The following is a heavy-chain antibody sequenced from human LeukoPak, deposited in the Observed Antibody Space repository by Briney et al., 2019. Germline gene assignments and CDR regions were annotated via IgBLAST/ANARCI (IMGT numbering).Heavy chain of an antibody. CDR2: IIPIFGTA. CDR3: SRVNQLQYSYYYYNRDV. CDR1: GGTFSSYA. J-gene: IGHJ6*03. D-gene: IGHD2-2*01. V-gene: IGHV1-69*05. Sequence: ASVKVSCKASGGTFSSYAISWVRQAPGQGLEWMGGIIPIFGTANYAQKFQGRVTITTDESTSTAYMELSSLRSEDTAVYYCSRVNQLQYSYYYYNRDVGGKGTPVTVS.